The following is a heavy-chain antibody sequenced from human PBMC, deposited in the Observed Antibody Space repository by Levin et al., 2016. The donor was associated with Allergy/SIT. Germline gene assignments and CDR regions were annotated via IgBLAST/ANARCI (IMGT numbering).Heavy chain of an antibody. Sequence: GESLKISCAASGFTFSSYGMHWVRQAPGKGLEWVAVISYDGTNENYADSVKGRFTISRDNAKNSVYLQMNSLRAEDTAVYYCASVNVPKGYNYGYEFEYWGQGTLVTVSS. D-gene: IGHD5-18*01. J-gene: IGHJ4*02. CDR1: GFTFSSYG. V-gene: IGHV3-33*05. CDR2: ISYDGTNE. CDR3: ASVNVPKGYNYGYEFEY.